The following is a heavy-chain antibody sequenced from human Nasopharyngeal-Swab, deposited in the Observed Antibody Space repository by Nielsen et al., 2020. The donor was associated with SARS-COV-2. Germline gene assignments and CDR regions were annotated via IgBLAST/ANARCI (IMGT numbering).Heavy chain of an antibody. V-gene: IGHV3-23*01. J-gene: IGHJ6*02. Sequence: WIRQPPGKGLEWVSAISGNGGSTYYADSVKGRFTISRDNSKNTLYLQMNSLRAEDTAVYYCAKDLVVVITPNGMDVWGQGTTVTVSS. CDR3: AKDLVVVITPNGMDV. CDR2: ISGNGGST. D-gene: IGHD3-22*01.